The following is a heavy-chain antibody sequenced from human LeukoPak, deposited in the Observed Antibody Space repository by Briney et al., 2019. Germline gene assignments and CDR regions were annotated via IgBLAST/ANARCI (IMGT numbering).Heavy chain of an antibody. CDR2: IKTDGSEK. J-gene: IGHJ4*02. CDR3: AREYN. V-gene: IGHV3-7*04. CDR1: GFTFSSNW. D-gene: IGHD1-14*01. Sequence: GGSLRLSCAASGFTFSSNWMSWVRQVPGRGLEWVANIKTDGSEKYYVDSVKGRFTVSRDNAKNSLDLQMNSLRAEDTAVYYCAREYNWGQGTLVTVSS.